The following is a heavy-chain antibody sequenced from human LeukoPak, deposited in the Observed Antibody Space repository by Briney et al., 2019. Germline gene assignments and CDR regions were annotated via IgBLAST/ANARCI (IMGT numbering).Heavy chain of an antibody. V-gene: IGHV4-59*01. CDR1: GGSISSYY. D-gene: IGHD3-3*01. Sequence: KSSETLSLTCTVSGGSISSYYWSWIRQPPGKGLEWIGYIYYSGSTNYNPSLKSRVTISVDTSKNQFSLKLSSVTAADTAVYYCARGGFGLRFLEWLLYFDYWGQGTLVTVSS. CDR2: IYYSGST. J-gene: IGHJ4*02. CDR3: ARGGFGLRFLEWLLYFDY.